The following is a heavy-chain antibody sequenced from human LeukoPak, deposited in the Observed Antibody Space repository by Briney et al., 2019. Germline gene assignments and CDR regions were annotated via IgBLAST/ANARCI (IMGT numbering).Heavy chain of an antibody. V-gene: IGHV3-15*06. J-gene: IGHJ4*02. CDR3: SDYGDYR. D-gene: IGHD4-17*01. CDR2: IRNKVDGGTI. Sequence: GGSLRLSCAASGFIFTNYFMSWVRQAPGKGLEWVGRIRNKVDGGTIYYAAPVKGRFTISRDDSTNTVFLQMNNLKSEDTAVYYCSDYGDYRRGQGTLVIVSS. CDR1: GFIFTNYF.